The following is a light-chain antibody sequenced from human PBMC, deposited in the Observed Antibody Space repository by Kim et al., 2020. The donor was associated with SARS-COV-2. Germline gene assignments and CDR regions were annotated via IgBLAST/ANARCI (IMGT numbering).Light chain of an antibody. CDR1: LTVTGS. CDR2: QTS. J-gene: IGKJ2*01. Sequence: SASVGDRVTITCRASLTVTGSLAWYQQKPGKVPNLLIYQTSTLESGVPSRFSGSGSGTEFTLTISSLQPDDSATYHCQQYNSASYTFGQGTKLEIK. V-gene: IGKV1-5*03. CDR3: QQYNSASYT.